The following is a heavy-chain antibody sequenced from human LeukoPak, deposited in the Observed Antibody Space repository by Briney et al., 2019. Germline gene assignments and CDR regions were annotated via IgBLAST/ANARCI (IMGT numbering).Heavy chain of an antibody. CDR1: GDSISSSSYY. CDR3: ARGSWAYREFDY. J-gene: IGHJ4*02. V-gene: IGHV4-39*07. Sequence: PSETLSLTCSVSGDSISSSSYYWGWIRQPPGKGLEWIGSIYYSGSTYYNPSLKSRVTISVDTSKNQFSLKLSSVTAADTAVYYCARGSWAYREFDYWGQGTLVTVSS. D-gene: IGHD3-16*01. CDR2: IYYSGST.